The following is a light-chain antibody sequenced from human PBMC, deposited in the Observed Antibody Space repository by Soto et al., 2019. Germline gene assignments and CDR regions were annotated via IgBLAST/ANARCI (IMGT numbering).Light chain of an antibody. V-gene: IGKV3-20*01. J-gene: IGKJ3*01. CDR2: GAS. CDR1: QSVSSSY. Sequence: EIVLTQSPGTLSLSPGERATLSCRASQSVSSSYLAWHQQKPGQAPRLLIYGASSRASGIPDRFSGSGSGTDFTLTISRLEPEDFAVYYCQQNGSSRIFTFGPGTKVDIK. CDR3: QQNGSSRIFT.